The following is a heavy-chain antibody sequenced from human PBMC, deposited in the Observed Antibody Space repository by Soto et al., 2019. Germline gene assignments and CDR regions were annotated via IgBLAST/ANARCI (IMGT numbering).Heavy chain of an antibody. Sequence: ASVKVSCKPSGYSFSYFYVHWVRQAPGQGLEWMGIIDPSSGTTSYTQKFQERVTMTRDTSMSTVYMELSRLRSEDTAVYYCARGAVVVPNGLIAGMDVWGLGTTVTVSS. D-gene: IGHD2-15*01. J-gene: IGHJ6*02. CDR2: IDPSSGTT. V-gene: IGHV1-46*01. CDR3: ARGAVVVPNGLIAGMDV. CDR1: GYSFSYFY.